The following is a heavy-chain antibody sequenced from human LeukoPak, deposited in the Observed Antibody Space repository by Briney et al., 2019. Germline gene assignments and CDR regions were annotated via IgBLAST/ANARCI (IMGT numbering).Heavy chain of an antibody. D-gene: IGHD6-13*01. CDR1: GGSISSYY. CDR3: ARDLYSSAAGTVLFDY. CDR2: IYYSGST. Sequence: SQTLSLTCTVSGGSISSYYWSWIRQPPGKGLEWIGYIYYSGSTNYNPSLKSRVTISVDTSKNQFSLQLNSVTPEDTAVYYCARDLYSSAAGTVLFDYWGQGTLVTVSS. V-gene: IGHV4-59*12. J-gene: IGHJ4*02.